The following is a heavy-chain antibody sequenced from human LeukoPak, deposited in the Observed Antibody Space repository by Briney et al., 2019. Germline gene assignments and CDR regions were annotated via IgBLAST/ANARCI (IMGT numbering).Heavy chain of an antibody. V-gene: IGHV3-23*01. Sequence: GGSLRLSCVASGFTFSSHGMNWVRQAPGKGLEWVSAISHSGGSTYYADSVKGRFTISRDNSKNTLYLQMNSLRAEDTAVYYCAKAPGGIVGYWGQGALVTVSS. CDR1: GFTFSSHG. D-gene: IGHD3-16*01. J-gene: IGHJ4*02. CDR2: ISHSGGST. CDR3: AKAPGGIVGY.